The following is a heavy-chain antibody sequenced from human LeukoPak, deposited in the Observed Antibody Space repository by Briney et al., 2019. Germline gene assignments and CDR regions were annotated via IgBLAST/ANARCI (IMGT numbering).Heavy chain of an antibody. CDR3: ASGDILTGYYPPFDY. V-gene: IGHV3-30*04. J-gene: IGHJ4*02. CDR2: ISYDGSNK. D-gene: IGHD3-9*01. CDR1: GFTFSSYA. Sequence: PGGSLRLSCAASGFTFSSYAMHWVRQAPGKGLEWVAVISYDGSNKYYADSVKGRFTISRDNSKNTLYLQMNSLRAGDTAVYYCASGDILTGYYPPFDYWGQGTLVTVSS.